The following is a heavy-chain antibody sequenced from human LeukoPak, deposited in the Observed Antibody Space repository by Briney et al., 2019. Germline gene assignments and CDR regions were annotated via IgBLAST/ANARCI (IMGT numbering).Heavy chain of an antibody. Sequence: GASVTVSCRASGYNFSTFGISWVRQAPGQGLEWMGWISGYNGDTDYRQKFQARVTMTTDTSTSTAYLELRSLRSEDTAVYYCARDKTFNSPDFYYYGMDVWGQGTTVTVSS. V-gene: IGHV1-18*01. D-gene: IGHD2/OR15-2a*01. CDR2: ISGYNGDT. J-gene: IGHJ6*02. CDR1: GYNFSTFG. CDR3: ARDKTFNSPDFYYYGMDV.